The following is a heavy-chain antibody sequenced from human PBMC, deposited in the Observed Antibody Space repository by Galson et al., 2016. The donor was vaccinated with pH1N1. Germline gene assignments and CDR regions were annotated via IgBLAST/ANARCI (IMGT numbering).Heavy chain of an antibody. CDR2: IIPIFNTA. Sequence: SVKVSCKASGGTFGSYGINWVRQAPGQGLEWMGGIIPIFNTAKYAQNFQGRVTITADESTTTAYMELSSLRTEDTAVYYCAREDYYDTDLSDWYFDLWGRGTLLTVSS. J-gene: IGHJ2*01. V-gene: IGHV1-69*13. CDR1: GGTFGSYG. D-gene: IGHD3-22*01. CDR3: AREDYYDTDLSDWYFDL.